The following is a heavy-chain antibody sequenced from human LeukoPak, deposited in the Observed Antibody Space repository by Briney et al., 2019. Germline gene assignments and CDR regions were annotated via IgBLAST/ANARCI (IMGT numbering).Heavy chain of an antibody. Sequence: GGSLRLSCAASEFTFSSYWMHWVRQAPGKGLVWVSRINSDGNQPYYADSVKGRFTISRDNSKNTLYLQMNSLRAEDTAVYYCAKDLTLLPQAVTTVTTAGGGYWGQGTLVTVSS. V-gene: IGHV3-74*01. D-gene: IGHD4-17*01. J-gene: IGHJ4*02. CDR3: AKDLTLLPQAVTTVTTAGGGY. CDR2: INSDGNQP. CDR1: EFTFSSYW.